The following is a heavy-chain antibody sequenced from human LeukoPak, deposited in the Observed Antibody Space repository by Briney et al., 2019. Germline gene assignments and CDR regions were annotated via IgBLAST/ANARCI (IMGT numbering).Heavy chain of an antibody. D-gene: IGHD3-9*01. Sequence: GRSLRLSCAASGFTFSSYGMHWVRQAPGKGLEWVAAIWYDGSNKYHADSVTGRFTISRDNSKSTLYLQMNSLRAEDTAVYYCAKLARDSGYQSDSWGQGTLVTVSS. CDR2: IWYDGSNK. J-gene: IGHJ4*02. CDR3: AKLARDSGYQSDS. CDR1: GFTFSSYG. V-gene: IGHV3-33*06.